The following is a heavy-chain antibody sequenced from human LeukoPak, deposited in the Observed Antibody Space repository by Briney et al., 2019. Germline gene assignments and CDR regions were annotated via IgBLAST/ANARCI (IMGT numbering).Heavy chain of an antibody. Sequence: SETLSLTCTVSGGSISSSSYYWGWIRQPPGKGLEWIGSIYYRGSTYYNPSLKSRVTISVDTSKNQFSLKLSSVTAADTAVYYCARRAIEPFIAVAGVFDYWGQGTLVTVSS. J-gene: IGHJ4*02. D-gene: IGHD6-19*01. CDR3: ARRAIEPFIAVAGVFDY. V-gene: IGHV4-39*01. CDR1: GGSISSSSYY. CDR2: IYYRGST.